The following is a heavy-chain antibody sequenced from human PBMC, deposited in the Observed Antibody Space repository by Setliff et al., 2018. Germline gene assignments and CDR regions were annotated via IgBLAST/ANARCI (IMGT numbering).Heavy chain of an antibody. CDR3: ARDRDGDGNYYMDV. CDR2: INSVGSRT. CDR1: GFTFDDYV. V-gene: IGHV3-74*01. J-gene: IGHJ6*03. D-gene: IGHD7-27*01. Sequence: GGSLRLSCAASGFTFDDYVMSWVRQAPGKGLEWVSRINSVGSRTYYADSVKGRFTISRDNAKNTLFLQMKSLRAEDTAVYYCARDRDGDGNYYMDVWGKGTTVTVSS.